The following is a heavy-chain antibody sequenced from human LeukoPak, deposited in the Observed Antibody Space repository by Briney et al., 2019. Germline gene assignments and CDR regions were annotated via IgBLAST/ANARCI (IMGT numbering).Heavy chain of an antibody. Sequence: QTLSLTCAISGDSVSTYIAAWNWIRQSPSGGLEWLGRTYYRSKWLNDYAVSVRGRITITPDTSKNQFSLHLNSMTPEDTAVYYCARGVASDYYDHYGSSGGLDYWGQGTLVTVPS. CDR2: TYYRSKWLN. V-gene: IGHV6-1*01. CDR3: ARGVASDYYDHYGSSGGLDY. J-gene: IGHJ4*02. CDR1: GDSVSTYIAA. D-gene: IGHD3-22*01.